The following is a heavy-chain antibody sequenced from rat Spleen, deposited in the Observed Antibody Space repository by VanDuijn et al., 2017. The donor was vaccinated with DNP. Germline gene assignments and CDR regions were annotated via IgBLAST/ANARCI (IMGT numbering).Heavy chain of an antibody. D-gene: IGHD1-5*01. CDR2: ITNSGAVT. CDR1: GFTFSNYG. Sequence: EVQLVESGGGLVQPGRSLKLSCAASGFTFSNYGMAWVRHAPTKGLEWVASITNSGAVTYYRDSVKGRFTIPRDNAKSTLYLQLNSLGSEDKATYYCARRFRYTRAMDAWGQGTSVTVSS. V-gene: IGHV5S13*01. J-gene: IGHJ4*01. CDR3: ARRFRYTRAMDA.